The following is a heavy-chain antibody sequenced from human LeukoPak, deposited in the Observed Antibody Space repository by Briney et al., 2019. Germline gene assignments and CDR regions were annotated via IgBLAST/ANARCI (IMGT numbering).Heavy chain of an antibody. CDR1: GFTFSSFD. V-gene: IGHV3-23*01. J-gene: IGHJ4*02. CDR3: AKDLGYDYVWGSYRPSYFDY. Sequence: GGSLRLSCAASGFTFSSFDMNWVRQAPGKGLEWVSAISGSGGSTYYADSVKGRFTISRDNSKNTLYLQMNSLRAEDTAVYYCAKDLGYDYVWGSYRPSYFDYWGQGTLVTVSS. D-gene: IGHD3-16*02. CDR2: ISGSGGST.